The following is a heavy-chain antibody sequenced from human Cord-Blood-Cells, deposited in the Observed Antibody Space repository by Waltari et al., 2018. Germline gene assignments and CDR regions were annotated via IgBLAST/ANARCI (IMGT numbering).Heavy chain of an antibody. Sequence: QVQLVESGGGVVQPGRSLRLSCAASGFTFSSYAMHWVRQAPGKGRGWVAVISDDGSNKYYADSVKGRFTISRDNSKNTLYLQMNSLRAEDTAVYYCARGITVYDAFDIWGQGTMVTVSS. V-gene: IGHV3-30-3*01. D-gene: IGHD4-4*01. CDR2: ISDDGSNK. CDR3: ARGITVYDAFDI. CDR1: GFTFSSYA. J-gene: IGHJ3*02.